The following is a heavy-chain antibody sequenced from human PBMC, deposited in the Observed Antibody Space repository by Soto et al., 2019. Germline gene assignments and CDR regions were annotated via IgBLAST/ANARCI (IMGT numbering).Heavy chain of an antibody. V-gene: IGHV1-18*01. D-gene: IGHD2-2*01. CDR2: ISVYNDNA. CDR3: SLEKYHDYVGGAFDY. Sequence: QVQLVQSGAEVKKPGASVKVSCKTSGYTFINYGFSWVRQAPGQGLEWMGWISVYNDNAHYAQKCQGRVTITTDTSTSTAYMELRSLTSDDTAVYYCSLEKYHDYVGGAFDYWGQGTLVTVSS. CDR1: GYTFINYG. J-gene: IGHJ4*02.